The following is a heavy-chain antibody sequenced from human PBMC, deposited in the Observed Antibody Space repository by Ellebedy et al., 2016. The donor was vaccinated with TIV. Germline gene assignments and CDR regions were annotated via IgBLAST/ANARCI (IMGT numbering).Heavy chain of an antibody. V-gene: IGHV4-39*07. Sequence: MPSETLSLTCTVYDGSIRNSDYYWVWIRQPPGKGLEWIGRIYYSGGTYYNPSLKSRVTISIDTSKSQFYLKLRSVTAADTAVYYCARGVGECWGQGTLVTVSS. CDR3: ARGVGEC. CDR1: DGSIRNSDYY. J-gene: IGHJ4*02. D-gene: IGHD4-17*01. CDR2: IYYSGGT.